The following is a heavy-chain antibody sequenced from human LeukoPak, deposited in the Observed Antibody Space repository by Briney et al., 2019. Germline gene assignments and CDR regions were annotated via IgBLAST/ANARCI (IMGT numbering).Heavy chain of an antibody. Sequence: ASVKVSCKGSGYTFTSYGITWVRQAPGQGLEWMGWISARNGATNYAQNLQGRVTMTTDTSTSTVYMELRSLRSDDTAVYYCARRGGDYGDYWGQGTLVTVSS. CDR1: GYTFTSYG. J-gene: IGHJ4*02. V-gene: IGHV1-18*01. CDR3: ARRGGDYGDY. D-gene: IGHD2-21*01. CDR2: ISARNGAT.